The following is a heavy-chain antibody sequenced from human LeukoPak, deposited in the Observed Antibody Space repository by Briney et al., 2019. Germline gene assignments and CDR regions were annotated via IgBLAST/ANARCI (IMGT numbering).Heavy chain of an antibody. CDR1: GFSFSSYE. Sequence: GGSLRLSCAASGFSFSSYEMNWVRQAPGKGLEWVSYIISTSSTTYYEDSVKGRFTVSRDNAKNALYLQMSSLRVEDTAVYYCARIARDYYYRDVWGKGTTVTVSS. J-gene: IGHJ6*03. V-gene: IGHV3-48*03. CDR3: ARIARDYYYRDV. CDR2: IISTSSTT.